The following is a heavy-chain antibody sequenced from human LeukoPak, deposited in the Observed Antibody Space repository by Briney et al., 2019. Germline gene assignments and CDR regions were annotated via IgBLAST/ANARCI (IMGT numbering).Heavy chain of an antibody. CDR3: ARGSDYYDSSGYLDY. Sequence: SETLSVICAVYGGSFSGYYWSWIRQPPGKGLEWIGEINHSGSTNYNPSLKSRVTISVDTSKNQFSLKLSSVTAADTAVYYCARGSDYYDSSGYLDYWGQGTLVTVSS. J-gene: IGHJ4*02. CDR2: INHSGST. D-gene: IGHD3-22*01. CDR1: GGSFSGYY. V-gene: IGHV4-34*01.